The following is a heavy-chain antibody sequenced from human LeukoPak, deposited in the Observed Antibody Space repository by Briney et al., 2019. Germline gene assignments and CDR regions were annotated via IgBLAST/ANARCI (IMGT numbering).Heavy chain of an antibody. CDR1: GFTFSIYA. V-gene: IGHV3-23*01. CDR3: AKDPNGDYVGAFDF. Sequence: PGGSLRLSCAASGFTFSIYAMHWVRQAPGKGLEWVSTITATTSSTSYADSVKGRSTISRDNSKRTLYLQMNSLRAEDTAMYYCAKDPNGDYVGAFDFWGQGPLVTVSS. CDR2: ITATTSST. D-gene: IGHD4-23*01. J-gene: IGHJ3*01.